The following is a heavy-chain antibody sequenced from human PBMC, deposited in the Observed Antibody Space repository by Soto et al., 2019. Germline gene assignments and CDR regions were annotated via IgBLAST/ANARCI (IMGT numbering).Heavy chain of an antibody. V-gene: IGHV3-7*03. D-gene: IGHD1-1*01. CDR2: IKQDGSED. CDR3: ARDPGRRFDY. J-gene: IGHJ4*02. Sequence: ESGGGLVQPGGSLRLSCATSGFTFRSYWMTWVRQAPGKGLEWVASIKQDGSEDHYVDSVKGRFTISRDNAENSLYLQMNSLKVDETAVYYCARDPGRRFDYWGPGTLVTVSS. CDR1: GFTFRSYW.